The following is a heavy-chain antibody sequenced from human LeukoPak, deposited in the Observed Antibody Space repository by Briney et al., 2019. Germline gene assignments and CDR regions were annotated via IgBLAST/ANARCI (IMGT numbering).Heavy chain of an antibody. D-gene: IGHD5-18*01. CDR1: GFTFGDYA. V-gene: IGHV3-49*03. CDR3: TRGDIQLWHLFDY. CDR2: IRSKAYGGTT. J-gene: IGHJ4*02. Sequence: PGGSLRLSCTASGFTFGDYAVNWFRQAPGKGLEWVGFIRSKAYGGTTEYAASVKGRFTISRDDSKSIAYVQMNSLKTEDTAVYYCTRGDIQLWHLFDYWGQGTLVTVSS.